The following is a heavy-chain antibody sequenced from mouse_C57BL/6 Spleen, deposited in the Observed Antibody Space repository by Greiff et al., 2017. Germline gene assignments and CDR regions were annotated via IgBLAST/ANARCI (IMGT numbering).Heavy chain of an antibody. CDR2: IYPGDGDT. D-gene: IGHD3-2*02. CDR3: ARGELRLRYYYAMDY. J-gene: IGHJ4*01. V-gene: IGHV1-82*01. CDR1: GYAFSSSW. Sequence: QVQLQQSGPELVKPGASVKISCKASGYAFSSSWMNWVKQRPGKGLEWIGRIYPGDGDTNYNGKFKGKATLTADKSSSTAYMQLSSLTSEDSAVYFCARGELRLRYYYAMDYWGQGTSVTVSS.